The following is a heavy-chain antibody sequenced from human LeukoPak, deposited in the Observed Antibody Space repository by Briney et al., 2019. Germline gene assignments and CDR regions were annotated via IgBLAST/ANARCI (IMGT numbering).Heavy chain of an antibody. V-gene: IGHV4-39*07. CDR1: GGSISSSSYY. D-gene: IGHD3-16*02. CDR3: ARDRNDYVWGSYRYRAFDI. Sequence: SETLSLTCTVSGGSISSSSYYWGWIRQPPGKGLEWIGSIYYSGSTYYNPSLKSRVTISVDTSKNQFSLKLSSVTAADTAVYYCARDRNDYVWGSYRYRAFDIWGQGTMVTVSS. J-gene: IGHJ3*02. CDR2: IYYSGST.